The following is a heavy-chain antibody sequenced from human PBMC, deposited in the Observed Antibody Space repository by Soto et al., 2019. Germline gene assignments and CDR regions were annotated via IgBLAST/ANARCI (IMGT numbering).Heavy chain of an antibody. CDR2: IIPIFGTT. J-gene: IGHJ1*01. CDR1: GGTFSNYA. CDR3: ACREERDYYETIGYG. V-gene: IGHV1-69*13. D-gene: IGHD3-22*01. Sequence: SVKVYCKAYGGTFSNYALSCVRQAPGQGLEWMGDIIPIFGTTNNAQKFQGRVTITADEATSTAYMELSCLRSEDTAVYYCACREERDYYETIGYGWCQGTLATVSS.